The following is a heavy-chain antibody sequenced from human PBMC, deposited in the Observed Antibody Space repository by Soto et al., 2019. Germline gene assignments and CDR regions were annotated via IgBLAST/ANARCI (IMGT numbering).Heavy chain of an antibody. CDR1: GFTFSSYG. J-gene: IGHJ6*03. V-gene: IGHV3-33*01. Sequence: QVQLVESGGGVVQPGRSLRLSCAASGFTFSSYGMHWVRQAPGKGLEWVAVIWYDGSNKYYADSVKGRFTISRHNSKNALYLQMNSLRDEDTAVYYCAREGCSGGSCYSGRYYYMDVWCKGTTVTVSS. CDR3: AREGCSGGSCYSGRYYYMDV. D-gene: IGHD2-15*01. CDR2: IWYDGSNK.